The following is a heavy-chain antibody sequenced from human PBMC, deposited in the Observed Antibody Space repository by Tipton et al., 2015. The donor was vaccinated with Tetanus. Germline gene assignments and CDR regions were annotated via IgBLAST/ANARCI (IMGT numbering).Heavy chain of an antibody. CDR3: ARYYDSSGYYRRRYTSSFDY. CDR2: INQSGST. D-gene: IGHD3-22*01. J-gene: IGHJ4*02. CDR1: GGSLSGFY. Sequence: TLSLTCAVSGGSLSGFYWGWIRQPPGKGLEWIGEINQSGSTNDNPSLKSRVTISVGTSNNQLSLTLRSVTAADTAVYYCARYYDSSGYYRRRYTSSFDYWGQGTLVTVSS. V-gene: IGHV4-34*01.